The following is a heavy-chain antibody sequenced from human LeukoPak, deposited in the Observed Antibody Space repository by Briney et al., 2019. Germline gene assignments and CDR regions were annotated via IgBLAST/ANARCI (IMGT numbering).Heavy chain of an antibody. CDR1: GYTSIGYY. V-gene: IGHV1-2*02. Sequence: ASVKVSCKPSGYTSIGYYIHWGRQAPGQGLEWMGWINPYSGGTNYAQTFQGRVTMTRDTSISTAYMELIALRADDTAVYYCARDRTLNSGAFDIWGQGTMVTVSS. CDR2: INPYSGGT. D-gene: IGHD1-7*01. CDR3: ARDRTLNSGAFDI. J-gene: IGHJ3*02.